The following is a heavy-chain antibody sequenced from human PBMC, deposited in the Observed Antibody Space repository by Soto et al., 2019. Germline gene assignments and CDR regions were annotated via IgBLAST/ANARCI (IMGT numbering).Heavy chain of an antibody. V-gene: IGHV4-59*01. CDR3: ARCGEDSKGYALDH. CDR2: ITHSGTI. CDR1: GAPISGYY. D-gene: IGHD3-22*01. Sequence: QVQLQESGPGLVKPSETLSLSCNVSGAPISGYYWSWIRQTPGQGLEWIGFITHSGTITYNPSLKSRVTISADTSRTPFSLNLTSVTAEDTAVYYCARCGEDSKGYALDHWGQGTLVTVSS. J-gene: IGHJ4*02.